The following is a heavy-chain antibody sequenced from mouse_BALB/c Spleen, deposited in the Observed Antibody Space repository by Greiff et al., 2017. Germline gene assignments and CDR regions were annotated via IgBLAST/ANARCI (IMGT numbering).Heavy chain of an antibody. CDR3: ASPLYDGYYEGNAMDY. CDR1: GFTFSSYA. D-gene: IGHD2-3*01. CDR2: ISSGGST. V-gene: IGHV5-6-5*01. Sequence: EVKLMESGGGLVKPGGSLKLSCAASGFTFSSYAMSWVRQTPEKRLEWVASISSGGSTYYPDSVKGRFTISRDNARNILYLQMSSLRSEDTAMYYCASPLYDGYYEGNAMDYWGQGTSVTVSS. J-gene: IGHJ4*01.